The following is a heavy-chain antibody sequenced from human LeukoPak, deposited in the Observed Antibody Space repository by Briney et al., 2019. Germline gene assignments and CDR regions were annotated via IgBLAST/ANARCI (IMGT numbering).Heavy chain of an antibody. CDR1: GGSLSSSSYY. J-gene: IGHJ3*02. Sequence: PSETLSLTCTVSGGSLSSSSYYWGWIRQPPGKGLEWIGSIYYSGSTYYNPSLKSRVTISVDTSKNQFSLKLSSVTAADTAVYYCARRGRHIVVVTATYDAFDIWGQGTMVTVSS. V-gene: IGHV4-39*01. D-gene: IGHD2-21*02. CDR3: ARRGRHIVVVTATYDAFDI. CDR2: IYYSGST.